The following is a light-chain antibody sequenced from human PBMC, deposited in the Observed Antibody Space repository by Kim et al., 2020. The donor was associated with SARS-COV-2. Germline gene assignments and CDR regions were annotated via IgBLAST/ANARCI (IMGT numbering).Light chain of an antibody. CDR1: QSVSND. V-gene: IGKV3-15*01. Sequence: SVSPGEGATLSCRASQSVSNDLAWYHHKPGQAPRLLIYNAFTRASGVPARFSGSASGTEFTLTIRSLQSEDFGLYYCQQYNGWPTFGQGTKVDIK. CDR3: QQYNGWPT. CDR2: NAF. J-gene: IGKJ1*01.